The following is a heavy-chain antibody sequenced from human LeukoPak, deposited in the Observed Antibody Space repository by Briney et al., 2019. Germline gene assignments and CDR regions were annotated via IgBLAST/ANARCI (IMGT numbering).Heavy chain of an antibody. D-gene: IGHD6-13*01. CDR1: GGSISSGDYS. CDR3: ARVYSSSTDAFDI. J-gene: IGHJ3*02. CDR2: IYRSGST. V-gene: IGHV4-30-2*01. Sequence: SETLSLTCAVSGGSISSGDYSWSWIRQPPGKGLEWIGYIYRSGSTYYNPSLKSRVTISVDRSKNQFSLKLSSVTAAYTAVYYCARVYSSSTDAFDIWGQGTMSPSLQ.